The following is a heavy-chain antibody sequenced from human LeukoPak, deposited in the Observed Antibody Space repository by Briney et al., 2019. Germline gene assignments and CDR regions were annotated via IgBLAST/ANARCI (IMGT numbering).Heavy chain of an antibody. D-gene: IGHD4-17*01. CDR1: GFTFSSYE. CDR2: ISSSGSTI. CDR3: ARGGGDYEDPFDI. V-gene: IGHV3-48*03. J-gene: IGHJ3*02. Sequence: GGSLRLSCAASGFTFSSYEMNWVRQAPGKGLEWVSYISSSGSTIYYADSVKGRFTISRDNAKNSLYLHMNSLRAEDTAVYYCARGGGDYEDPFDIWGQGTMVTVSS.